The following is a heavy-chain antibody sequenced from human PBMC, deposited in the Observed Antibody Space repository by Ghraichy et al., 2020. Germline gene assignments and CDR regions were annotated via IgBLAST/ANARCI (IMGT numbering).Heavy chain of an antibody. CDR1: GGSISNYY. Sequence: QTLSLTCTVSGGSISNYYWSWIRQPPGKGLEWIGYRHYSRSTNYNPSLKSRVTISVDTSKNEVSLKMTSVTAADTAVYYCARDSFYDSSGYFEDYFDSWGQGTLVTVSS. D-gene: IGHD3-22*01. CDR3: ARDSFYDSSGYFEDYFDS. J-gene: IGHJ4*02. CDR2: RHYSRST. V-gene: IGHV4-59*01.